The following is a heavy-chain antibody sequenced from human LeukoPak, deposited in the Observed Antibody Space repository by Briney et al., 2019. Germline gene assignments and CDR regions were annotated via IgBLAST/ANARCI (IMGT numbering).Heavy chain of an antibody. Sequence: SGGSLRLSCAASGFTFSSYSMNWVRQAPGKGLEWVGVIWYDGSNKIYAESVKGRFTISRDNSKNTLYLQMNSLRAEDTAVYYCARDRSWGSQCYFDYWGQGTLVTVSS. CDR2: IWYDGSNK. CDR1: GFTFSSYS. V-gene: IGHV3-33*08. CDR3: ARDRSWGSQCYFDY. D-gene: IGHD7-27*01. J-gene: IGHJ4*02.